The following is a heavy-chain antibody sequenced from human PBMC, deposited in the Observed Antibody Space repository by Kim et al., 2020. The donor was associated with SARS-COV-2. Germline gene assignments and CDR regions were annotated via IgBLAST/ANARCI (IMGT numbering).Heavy chain of an antibody. Sequence: SETLSLTCTVSGGSISSGGYYWSWIRQHPGKGLEWIGYIYYSGSTYYNPSLKSRVTISVDTSKNQFSLKLSSVTAADTAVYYCAGDRGGFGESYAFDIWGQGTMVTVSS. CDR3: AGDRGGFGESYAFDI. J-gene: IGHJ3*02. CDR2: IYYSGST. D-gene: IGHD3-10*01. CDR1: GGSISSGGYY. V-gene: IGHV4-31*03.